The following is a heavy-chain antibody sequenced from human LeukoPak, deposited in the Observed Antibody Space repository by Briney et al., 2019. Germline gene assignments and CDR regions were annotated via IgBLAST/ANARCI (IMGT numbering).Heavy chain of an antibody. D-gene: IGHD3-22*01. CDR3: ARDLVVITLYNWFDP. CDR1: GGSISSYY. J-gene: IGHJ5*02. CDR2: IYYSGST. Sequence: PSETLSLTCTVSGGSISSYYWGWIRQPPGKGLEWIGSIYYSGSTYYNPSLKSRVTISVDTSKNQFSLKLSSVTAADTAVYYCARDLVVITLYNWFDPWGQGTLVTVSS. V-gene: IGHV4-39*07.